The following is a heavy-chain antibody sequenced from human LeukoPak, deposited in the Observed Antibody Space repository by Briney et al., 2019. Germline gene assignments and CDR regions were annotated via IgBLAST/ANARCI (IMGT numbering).Heavy chain of an antibody. V-gene: IGHV3-23*01. CDR2: ISDSGSKT. Sequence: GGSLSLSRPACGFIYSDYPMNWVRPPPGKGLEWVSGISDSGSKTYYADSVQGRFTIPRDNSKNSLFLQMNSLRAEDTAVYYCGKEEFGELVIGYWGQGILVTVTS. CDR3: GKEEFGELVIGY. J-gene: IGHJ4*02. D-gene: IGHD3-10*01. CDR1: GFIYSDYP.